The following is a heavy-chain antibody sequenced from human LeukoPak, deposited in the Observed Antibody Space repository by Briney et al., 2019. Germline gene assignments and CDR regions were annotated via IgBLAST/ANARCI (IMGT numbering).Heavy chain of an antibody. D-gene: IGHD6-13*01. Sequence: GGSLRLSCAASGFTFDDYTMHWVRQAPGKGLEWVCLISWDGGSTYYADSVKVRFTISRDNSKNSLYLQMNSLRTEDTALYYCAKAHLIAAAGYFDYWGQGTLVTVSS. CDR2: ISWDGGST. CDR3: AKAHLIAAAGYFDY. V-gene: IGHV3-43*01. J-gene: IGHJ4*02. CDR1: GFTFDDYT.